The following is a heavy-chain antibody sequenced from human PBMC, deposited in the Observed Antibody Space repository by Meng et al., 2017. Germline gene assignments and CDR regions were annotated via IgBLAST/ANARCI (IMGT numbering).Heavy chain of an antibody. CDR2: MNPNSGNT. Sequence: VQRVQLGAEVKKPGASVKVSCKASGYTFTSYDINWVRQATGQGLEWMGWMNPNSGNTGYAQKFQGRVTMTRNTSISTAYMELSSLRSEDTAVYYCARGPNRWTGFDYWGQGTLVTVSS. D-gene: IGHD3/OR15-3a*01. V-gene: IGHV1-8*01. CDR3: ARGPNRWTGFDY. J-gene: IGHJ4*02. CDR1: GYTFTSYD.